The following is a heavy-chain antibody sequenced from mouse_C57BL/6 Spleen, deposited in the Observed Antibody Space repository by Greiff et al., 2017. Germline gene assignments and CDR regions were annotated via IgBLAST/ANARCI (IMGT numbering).Heavy chain of an antibody. CDR3: ARRDSTRWDFDD. CDR2: INPSSGYT. CDR1: GYTFTSYT. D-gene: IGHD2-5*01. V-gene: IGHV1-4*01. J-gene: IGHJ1*03. Sequence: VQLQQSGAELARPGASVTMSCKASGYTFTSYTMHWVKQRPGQGLEWIGYINPSSGYTKYNQKFKDKATLTADKSSSTAYMQLSSLTSEDSAVYCCARRDSTRWDFDDWGTGTTVTVSS.